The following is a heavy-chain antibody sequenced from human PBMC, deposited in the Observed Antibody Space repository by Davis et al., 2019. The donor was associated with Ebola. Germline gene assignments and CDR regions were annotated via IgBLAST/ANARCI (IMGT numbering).Heavy chain of an antibody. CDR2: INHSGST. CDR1: GGSFSGYY. Sequence: GSLRLSCAVYGGSFSGYYWSWIRQPPGKGLEWIGEINHSGSTNYNPSLKSRVTISVDTSKNQFSLKLSSVTAADTAVYYCARDSGRGWFDPWGQGTLVTVSS. CDR3: ARDSGRGWFDP. D-gene: IGHD3-10*01. V-gene: IGHV4-34*01. J-gene: IGHJ5*02.